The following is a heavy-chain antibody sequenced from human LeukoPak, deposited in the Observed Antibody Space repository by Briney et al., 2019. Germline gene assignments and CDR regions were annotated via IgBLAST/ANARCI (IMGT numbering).Heavy chain of an antibody. Sequence: SETLSLTCTISGGSISNYYWSWIRQPPGKGPECIGHISYSGSTNYNPSLKSRITISLDTSKNQFSLKLSSVTAADTAVYYCARDSGQLMGIFDYWGQGTLVTVSS. CDR1: GGSISNYY. J-gene: IGHJ4*02. CDR2: ISYSGST. D-gene: IGHD2-8*01. CDR3: ARDSGQLMGIFDY. V-gene: IGHV4-59*01.